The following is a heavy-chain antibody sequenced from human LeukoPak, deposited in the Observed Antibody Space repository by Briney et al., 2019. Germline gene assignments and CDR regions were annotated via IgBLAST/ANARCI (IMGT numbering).Heavy chain of an antibody. CDR2: IWYDGSNQ. J-gene: IGHJ4*02. V-gene: IGHV3-30*02. CDR1: GFTFSTYG. D-gene: IGHD6-13*01. CDR3: AKDAAGPEY. Sequence: GGSLRLSCAASGFTFSTYGIHWVRQAPGKGLEWVSFIWYDGSNQYYADSVKGRFTISRDNSKNTLFLQMNSLRVEDTAMYYCAKDAAGPEYWGQGTRVTVSS.